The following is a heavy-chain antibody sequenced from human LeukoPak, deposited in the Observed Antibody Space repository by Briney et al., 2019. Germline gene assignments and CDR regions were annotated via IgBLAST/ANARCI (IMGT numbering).Heavy chain of an antibody. D-gene: IGHD3-10*01. V-gene: IGHV1-46*01. CDR2: INPSGGST. J-gene: IGHJ3*02. CDR3: AREAMVRGGRGAFDI. CDR1: GYTFSDYY. Sequence: ASVKVSCKASGYTFSDYYMHWVRQAPGQGLEWMGIINPSGGSTSYAQKFQGRVTMTRDTSTSTVYMELSSLRSEDTAVYYCAREAMVRGGRGAFDIWGQGTMVTVSS.